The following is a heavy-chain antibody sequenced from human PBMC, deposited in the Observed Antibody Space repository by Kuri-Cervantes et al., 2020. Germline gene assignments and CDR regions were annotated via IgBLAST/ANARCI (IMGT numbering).Heavy chain of an antibody. D-gene: IGHD3-10*01. V-gene: IGHV3-66*03. CDR2: IYSCRST. J-gene: IGHJ6*03. Sequence: ETLSLTCAVYGGSFSGYYWSWIRQPPGKGLEWVSVIYSCRSTYYADSVKGQFTISRDNSKNTLYLQMNSLRAEDTAVYYCARRYLGEYYMDVWGKGTTVTVSS. CDR1: GGSFSGYY. CDR3: ARRYLGEYYMDV.